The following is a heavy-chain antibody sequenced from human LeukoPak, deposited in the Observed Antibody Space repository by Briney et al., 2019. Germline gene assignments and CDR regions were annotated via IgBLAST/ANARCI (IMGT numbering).Heavy chain of an antibody. CDR3: AQGGYQLLFPFDY. CDR1: GGSISSSSYY. V-gene: IGHV4-39*07. CDR2: IYYSGST. J-gene: IGHJ4*02. Sequence: SSETLSLTRTVSGGSISSSSYYWGWIRQPPGKGLEWIGSIYYSGSTYYNPSLKSRVTISVDTSKNQFSLKLSSVTAADTAVYYCAQGGYQLLFPFDYWGQGTLVTVSS. D-gene: IGHD2-2*01.